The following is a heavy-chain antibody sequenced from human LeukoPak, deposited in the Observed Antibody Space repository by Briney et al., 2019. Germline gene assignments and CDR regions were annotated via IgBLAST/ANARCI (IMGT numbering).Heavy chain of an antibody. CDR2: VYYSGST. J-gene: IGHJ5*02. D-gene: IGHD2-21*02. CDR3: ARVGEVAYCGGDCYSGGWFDP. V-gene: IGHV4-59*08. CDR1: GGSISSYY. Sequence: SETLSLTCTVSGGSISSYYWSWIRQPPGKGLECIGHVYYSGSTDYNPSLKSRLTISVDSSMNQFSLKLSSVTAADTAVYYCARVGEVAYCGGDCYSGGWFDPWGQGTLVTVSS.